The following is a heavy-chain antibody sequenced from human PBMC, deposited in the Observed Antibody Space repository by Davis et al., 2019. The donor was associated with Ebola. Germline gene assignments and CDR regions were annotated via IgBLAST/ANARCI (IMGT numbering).Heavy chain of an antibody. CDR1: GGSISSSSYY. J-gene: IGHJ4*02. D-gene: IGHD3-22*01. CDR3: AGLHYYDSSGPYYFDY. V-gene: IGHV4-39*07. Sequence: PSETLSLTCAVSGGSISSSSYYWGWIRQPPGKGLEWIGSIYYSGSTYYNPSLKSRVTISVDTSKNQFSLKLSSVTAADTAVYYCAGLHYYDSSGPYYFDYWGQGTLVTVSS. CDR2: IYYSGST.